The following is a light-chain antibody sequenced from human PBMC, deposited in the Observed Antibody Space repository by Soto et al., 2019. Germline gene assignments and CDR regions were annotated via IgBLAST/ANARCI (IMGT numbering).Light chain of an antibody. CDR1: QGLSSN. V-gene: IGKV3D-11*01. CDR3: QYCINWLP. J-gene: IGKJ3*01. CDR2: DAS. Sequence: KQSAAALSVSQGERVTLSCRASQGLSSNLAWYQQKPGQAPRVLIYDASNRASGIPARFSGSGSGTDFTLTISSLEPEDFAVYYCQYCINWLPFGGGANVDIK.